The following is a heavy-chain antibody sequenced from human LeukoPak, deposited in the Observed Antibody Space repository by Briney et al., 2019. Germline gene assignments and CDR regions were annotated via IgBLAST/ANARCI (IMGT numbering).Heavy chain of an antibody. CDR2: INPNSGGT. CDR3: ARWHYDGSAHIDH. Sequence: GASVKVSCKASGYTFTDYYIHWVRQAPGQGLEWMGWINPNSGGTNYAQKFQGRVTMTRDTSITTAYMELSRLRADDTAVYFCARWHYDGSAHIDHWGQGTLVTVSS. CDR1: GYTFTDYY. V-gene: IGHV1-2*02. J-gene: IGHJ4*02. D-gene: IGHD3-22*01.